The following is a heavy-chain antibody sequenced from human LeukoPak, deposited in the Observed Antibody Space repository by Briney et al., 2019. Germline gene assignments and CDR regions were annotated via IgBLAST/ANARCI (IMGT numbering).Heavy chain of an antibody. J-gene: IGHJ4*02. D-gene: IGHD6-19*01. CDR3: ARVQGSSGPGIFEY. Sequence: GGSLRLSCAASGFTFSNYWMSWVRQAPGKGLEWVANIKQDGSEKFYVDSVRGRLTISRDNAKNSLYLQMNSLRVEDTAVYYCARVQGSSGPGIFEYWGQGTLVTVSS. CDR2: IKQDGSEK. CDR1: GFTFSNYW. V-gene: IGHV3-7*01.